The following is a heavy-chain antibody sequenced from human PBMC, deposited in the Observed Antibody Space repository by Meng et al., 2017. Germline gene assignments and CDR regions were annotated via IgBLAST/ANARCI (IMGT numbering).Heavy chain of an antibody. CDR3: ARDFDY. CDR1: GFIFSNYE. CDR2: ITKDGSRK. J-gene: IGHJ4*02. Sequence: QVVATGGVLVATGRSRTPSCAASGFIFSNYEMHWVHQAPGKGLEWVACITKDGSRKYYLGSVRGRFTISRDNSKNTLYLEMNSLRSEDTALYYCARDFDYWGQGTLVTVSS. V-gene: IGHV3-30*16.